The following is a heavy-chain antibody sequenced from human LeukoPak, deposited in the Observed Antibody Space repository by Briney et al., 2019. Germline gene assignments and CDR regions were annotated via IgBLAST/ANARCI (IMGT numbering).Heavy chain of an antibody. D-gene: IGHD2/OR15-2a*01. V-gene: IGHV3-7*01. CDR3: AKYLSRAFDS. J-gene: IGHJ4*02. CDR2: INQEASRT. CDR1: GFTFRSYW. Sequence: GGSLRLSCAASGFTFRSYWMSWVRQAPGKGLEWLGHINQEASRTDHADSVKGRFTISRDNSRNLLYLHMSSLRAEDTAVYYCAKYLSRAFDSWGQRILVSVSS.